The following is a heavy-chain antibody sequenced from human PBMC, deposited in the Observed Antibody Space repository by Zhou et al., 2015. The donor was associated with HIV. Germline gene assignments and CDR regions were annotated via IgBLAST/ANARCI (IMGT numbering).Heavy chain of an antibody. D-gene: IGHD3-22*01. Sequence: QVQLVQSGAEVKKPGSSVKVSCKASGGTFSSYAISWVRQAPGQGLEWMGWISNYRGSATYAQKVQGRVTMTTDRSTNTAYMDLSSLRSEDTAVYYCARAKGAAMIVARRAFDIWGQGTMVTVSS. V-gene: IGHV1-69*04. J-gene: IGHJ3*02. CDR1: GGTFSSYA. CDR2: ISNYRGSA. CDR3: ARAKGAAMIVARRAFDI.